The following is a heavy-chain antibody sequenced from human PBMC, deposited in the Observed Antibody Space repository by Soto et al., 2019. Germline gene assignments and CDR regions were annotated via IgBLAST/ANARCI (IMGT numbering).Heavy chain of an antibody. V-gene: IGHV6-1*01. D-gene: IGHD2-15*01. CDR2: TYYRSKWYN. Sequence: QAQLQQSGPGLVKPSQTLSLTCAISGDSVSTNNTAWNWIRQSPSRGLEWLGRTYYRSKWYNDYAVAVTSLITNNLDASKNQFSLQLNSATPGDTAVYYSATGWPFDIWGQGTMVTVSS. CDR1: GDSVSTNNTA. J-gene: IGHJ3*02. CDR3: ATGWPFDI.